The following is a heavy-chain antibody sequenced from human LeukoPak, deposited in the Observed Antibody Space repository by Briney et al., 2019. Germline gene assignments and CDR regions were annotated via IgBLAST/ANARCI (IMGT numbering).Heavy chain of an antibody. CDR1: GGSISSGSYY. CDR3: ARLSHWFDP. J-gene: IGHJ5*02. D-gene: IGHD3-16*02. Sequence: SETLSLTCTVSGGSISSGSYYWSWLRQPAGQGLECIGRIYTSGSTNYNPSLKSRVTISVDTSKNQFSLKLSSVTAADTSVYYCARLSHWFDPWGQGTLVTVSS. V-gene: IGHV4-61*02. CDR2: IYTSGST.